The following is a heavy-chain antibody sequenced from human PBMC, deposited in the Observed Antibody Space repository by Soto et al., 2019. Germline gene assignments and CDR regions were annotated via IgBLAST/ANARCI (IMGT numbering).Heavy chain of an antibody. Sequence: LSLTCTVSGGSISSYYWSLIRQPPGKGLEWIGYIYYSGSTNYNPSLKSRVTISVDTSKNQFSLKLSSVTAADTAVYYCARRDSSGYYAYWGQGTVVTVSS. D-gene: IGHD3-22*01. CDR2: IYYSGST. CDR1: GGSISSYY. CDR3: ARRDSSGYYAY. V-gene: IGHV4-59*08. J-gene: IGHJ4*02.